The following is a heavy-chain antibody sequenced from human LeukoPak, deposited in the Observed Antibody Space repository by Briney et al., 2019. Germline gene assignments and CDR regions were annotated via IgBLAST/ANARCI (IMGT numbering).Heavy chain of an antibody. V-gene: IGHV4-39*01. Sequence: SETLSLTCTVSGGSISSSSYYWGWIRQPPGKGLEWTGSIYYSGSTYYNPSLKSRVTISVDTSKNQFSLKLSSVTAADTAVYYCARLIAVVAANSEPDYWGQGTMVTVSS. CDR3: ARLIAVVAANSEPDY. D-gene: IGHD2-15*01. J-gene: IGHJ4*02. CDR2: IYYSGST. CDR1: GGSISSSSYY.